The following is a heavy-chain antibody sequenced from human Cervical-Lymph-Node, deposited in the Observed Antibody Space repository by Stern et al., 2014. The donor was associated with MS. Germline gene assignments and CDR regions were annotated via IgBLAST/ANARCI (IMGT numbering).Heavy chain of an antibody. CDR3: TRGQGDY. Sequence: EVQLVESGGGLVQPGESLRLSCAASGFTFTSYSMNWVRQAPGKGLEWVSYVDTTGTSMSYADSVKGRFTISRDNAKNSLFLQMNTLRDEDTAVYYCTRGQGDYWGQGSLVAVSS. CDR1: GFTFTSYS. V-gene: IGHV3-48*02. CDR2: VDTTGTSM. J-gene: IGHJ4*02.